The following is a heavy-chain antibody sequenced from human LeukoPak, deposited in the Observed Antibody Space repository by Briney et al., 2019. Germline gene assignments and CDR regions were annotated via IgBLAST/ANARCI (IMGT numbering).Heavy chain of an antibody. CDR2: IIPIFGTA. V-gene: IGHV1-69*13. Sequence: SVKVSCKAPGGTFSSYAISWVRQAPGQGLEWMGGIIPIFGTANYAQKFQGRVTITADESTSTAYMELSSLRSEDTAVYYCAISGIVATIYFDYWGQGTLVTVSS. CDR3: AISGIVATIYFDY. CDR1: GGTFSSYA. J-gene: IGHJ4*02. D-gene: IGHD5-12*01.